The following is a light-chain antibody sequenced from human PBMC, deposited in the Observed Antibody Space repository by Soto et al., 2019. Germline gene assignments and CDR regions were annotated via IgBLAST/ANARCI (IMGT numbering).Light chain of an antibody. CDR3: QQSYNTPPT. J-gene: IGKJ4*01. Sequence: DIQMTQSPTSLSASIGDRVTITCRASQNINTHLNWYQQKPGKAPKLLIYGASNLQTGVPSSFSGGGSGTDFTLTITSLQSEHFATYYCQQSYNTPPTFGGGTKVDIK. CDR1: QNINTH. CDR2: GAS. V-gene: IGKV1-39*01.